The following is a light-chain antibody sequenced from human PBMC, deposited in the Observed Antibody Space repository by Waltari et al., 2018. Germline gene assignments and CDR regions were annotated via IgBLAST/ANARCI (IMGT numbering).Light chain of an antibody. J-gene: IGLJ2*01. CDR1: LVRTYY. V-gene: IGLV3-19*01. Sequence: SSELTQDPAVSVALGQTVKISCQGALVRTYYPTWCQQKPGQAPKLISDGKNNRPSGIPDRFSASSSGDTASLVITGAQAEDEAVYYCGSRDSDGDVIFGGGTKLTVL. CDR2: GKN. CDR3: GSRDSDGDVI.